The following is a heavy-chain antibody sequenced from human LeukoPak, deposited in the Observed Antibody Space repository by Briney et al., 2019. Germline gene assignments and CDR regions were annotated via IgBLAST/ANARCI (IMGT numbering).Heavy chain of an antibody. CDR3: ARNVVLWFGELMSGFDP. V-gene: IGHV4-4*07. CDR2: IYTSGST. J-gene: IGHJ5*02. CDR1: GGSISSYY. D-gene: IGHD3-10*01. Sequence: SETLSLTCTVSGGSISSYYWSWIRQPAGKGLEWIGRIYTSGSTNYNPSLKSRVTMSVDTSKNQFSLKLSSVTAADTAVYYCARNVVLWFGELMSGFDPWGQGTLVTVSS.